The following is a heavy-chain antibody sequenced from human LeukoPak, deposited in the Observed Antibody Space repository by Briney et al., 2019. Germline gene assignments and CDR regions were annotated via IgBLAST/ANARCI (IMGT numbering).Heavy chain of an antibody. Sequence: ASVNVSFKASVYTFTSYDINWVRQATGQGLEWMGWMNPNSGNTGYAQKFQGRVTMTRNTSISTAYMELSSLRSEDTAVYYCARGLTAARRYYFDYWGQGTLVTVSS. CDR2: MNPNSGNT. CDR1: VYTFTSYD. CDR3: ARGLTAARRYYFDY. V-gene: IGHV1-8*01. D-gene: IGHD6-6*01. J-gene: IGHJ4*02.